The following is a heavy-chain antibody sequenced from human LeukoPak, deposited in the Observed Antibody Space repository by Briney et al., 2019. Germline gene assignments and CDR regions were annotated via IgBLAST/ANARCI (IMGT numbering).Heavy chain of an antibody. CDR3: ARVRGTRYFDY. D-gene: IGHD3-16*01. V-gene: IGHV3-7*01. CDR2: IKQDGSEK. CDR1: GFTVSSNY. Sequence: PGGSLRLSCAASGFTVSSNYMSWVRQAPGKGLEWVANIKQDGSEKYYVDSVKGRFTISRDNAKNSLYLQMNSLRAEDTAVYYCARVRGTRYFDYWGQGTLVTVSS. J-gene: IGHJ4*02.